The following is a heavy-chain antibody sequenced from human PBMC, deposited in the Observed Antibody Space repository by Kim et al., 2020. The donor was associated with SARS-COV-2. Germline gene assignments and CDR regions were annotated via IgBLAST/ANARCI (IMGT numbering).Heavy chain of an antibody. J-gene: IGHJ4*02. CDR2: ISAYNGNT. Sequence: ASVKVSCKASGYTFTSYGISWVRQAPGQGLEWMGWISAYNGNTNYAQKLQGRVTMTTDTSTSTAYMELRSLRSDDTAVYYCARVYCSSTSCYRDLDYWGQGAPVTVSS. D-gene: IGHD2-2*02. CDR1: GYTFTSYG. V-gene: IGHV1-18*01. CDR3: ARVYCSSTSCYRDLDY.